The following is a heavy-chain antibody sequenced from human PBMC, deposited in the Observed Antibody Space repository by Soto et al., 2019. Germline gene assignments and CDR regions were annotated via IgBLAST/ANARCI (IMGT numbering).Heavy chain of an antibody. CDR2: ILYDESNQ. J-gene: IGHJ3*02. CDR1: GFSFSNYA. D-gene: IGHD6-13*01. CDR3: AKRRVSASGTLGALDI. V-gene: IGHV3-30*18. Sequence: QVQLVESGGGVVQPGRSLRLSCAASGFSFSNYAMHWVRQAPGKGLEWVAVILYDESNQYYADSVKGRFTISRDNSKNTLYLQMNSLRPEETAVYYCAKRRVSASGTLGALDIWGQGTMVTVSS.